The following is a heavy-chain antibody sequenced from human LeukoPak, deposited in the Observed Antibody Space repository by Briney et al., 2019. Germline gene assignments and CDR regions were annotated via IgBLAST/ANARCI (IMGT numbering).Heavy chain of an antibody. V-gene: IGHV1-46*01. CDR1: GYTFTSYY. Sequence: ASVKVSCKASGYTFTSYYMHWVRQAPGQGLEWMGIINPSGGSTSYAQKFQGRVTMTRDTSTSTVYMELSSLRSEDTAVYYCARGAKTRTHWYLGYQATDYWGQGTLVTVSS. CDR3: ARGAKTRTHWYLGYQATDY. D-gene: IGHD6-13*01. CDR2: INPSGGST. J-gene: IGHJ4*02.